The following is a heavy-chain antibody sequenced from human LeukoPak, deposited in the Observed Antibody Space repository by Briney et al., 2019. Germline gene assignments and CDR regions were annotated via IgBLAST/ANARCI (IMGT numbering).Heavy chain of an antibody. CDR3: VLAVAAHFDY. J-gene: IGHJ4*02. Sequence: GGSLRLSCAASGFTFSSYEMNWVRQAPGKGLEWVSYISSSGSTIYYADSVKGRFTISRDNAKNSLYLRMNSLRAEDTAVYYCVLAVAAHFDYWGQGTLVTVSS. D-gene: IGHD6-19*01. V-gene: IGHV3-48*03. CDR2: ISSSGSTI. CDR1: GFTFSSYE.